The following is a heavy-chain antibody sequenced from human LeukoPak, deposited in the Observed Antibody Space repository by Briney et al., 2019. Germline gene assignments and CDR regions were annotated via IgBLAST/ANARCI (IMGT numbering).Heavy chain of an antibody. CDR1: GGSISSSSYY. Sequence: SETLSLTCTVSGGSISSSSYYWGWIRQPPGKGLEWIGSIYYSGSTYYNPSLKSRVTISVDTSKNQFSLKLSSVTAAHTAVYYCARLGGWYDYWGQGTLVTVSS. D-gene: IGHD6-19*01. CDR2: IYYSGST. CDR3: ARLGGWYDY. J-gene: IGHJ4*02. V-gene: IGHV4-39*01.